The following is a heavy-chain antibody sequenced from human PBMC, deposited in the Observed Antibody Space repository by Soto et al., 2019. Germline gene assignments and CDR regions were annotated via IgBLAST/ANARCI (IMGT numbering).Heavy chain of an antibody. J-gene: IGHJ4*02. CDR1: GYTFTGYY. CDR2: INPGSGGT. Sequence: QAQLVQSGAEVKKPGASVKVSCKASGYTFTGYYLHWVRQAPGQGLEWMGWINPGSGGTKFAQKFKGRLTMTSDTSISTAYMELTRLRSDDTAVYYCARESVSGWSPVDCWGQGTLVTVSS. CDR3: ARESVSGWSPVDC. D-gene: IGHD6-19*01. V-gene: IGHV1-2*02.